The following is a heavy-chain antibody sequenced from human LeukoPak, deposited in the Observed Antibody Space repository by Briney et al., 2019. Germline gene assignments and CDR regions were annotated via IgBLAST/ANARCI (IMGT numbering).Heavy chain of an antibody. V-gene: IGHV5-51*01. Sequence: GESLKISCKGSGYSFISYWIGWVRQMPGKGLEWMGIIYPGDSDTRYSPSFQGQVTISADKSIRNAYLQWSSLKASDTAMYYCARGSSGYTYGFDYWGQGTLVTVSS. J-gene: IGHJ4*02. CDR1: GYSFISYW. D-gene: IGHD5-18*01. CDR2: IYPGDSDT. CDR3: ARGSSGYTYGFDY.